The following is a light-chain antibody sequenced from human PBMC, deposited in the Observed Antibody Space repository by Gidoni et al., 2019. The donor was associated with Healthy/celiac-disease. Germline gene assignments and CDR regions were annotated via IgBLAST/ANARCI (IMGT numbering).Light chain of an antibody. CDR2: GAS. J-gene: IGKJ4*01. CDR3: QQYGSSVT. Sequence: ELVLTQSPGTLSLSPGERATLSCRASQSVSSSYLAWYQQKPGQAPRRLIYGASSRATGIPDRFSGSGSGTDFTLTISRLEPEDFAVYDCQQYGSSVTFGGGTKVEIK. V-gene: IGKV3-20*01. CDR1: QSVSSSY.